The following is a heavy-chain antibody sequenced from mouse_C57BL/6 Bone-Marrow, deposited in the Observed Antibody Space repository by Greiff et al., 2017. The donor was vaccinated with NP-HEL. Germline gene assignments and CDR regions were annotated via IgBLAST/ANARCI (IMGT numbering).Heavy chain of an antibody. D-gene: IGHD2-2*01. Sequence: QVQLQQPGAELVKPGASVKLSCKASGYTFTSYWMHWVKQRPGQGLEWIGMIHPNSGSTNYNEKFKSKATLTVDESSSTAYMQLSSLTSEDSAVYYCAREVSTMVSDYWGQGTTLTVSS. CDR1: GYTFTSYW. V-gene: IGHV1-64*01. CDR2: IHPNSGST. CDR3: AREVSTMVSDY. J-gene: IGHJ2*01.